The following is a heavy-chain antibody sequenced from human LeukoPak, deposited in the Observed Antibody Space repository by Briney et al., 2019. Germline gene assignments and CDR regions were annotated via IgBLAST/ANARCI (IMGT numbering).Heavy chain of an antibody. CDR1: GFTFSSYS. CDR2: IKSKTDGGTT. Sequence: GGSLRLSCAASGFTFSSYSMNWVRQAPGKGLEWVGRIKSKTDGGTTDYAAPVKGRFTISRDDSKNTLYLQMNSLKTEDTAVYYCTTYYYDSSGYYLGLDYWGQGTLVTVSS. D-gene: IGHD3-22*01. V-gene: IGHV3-15*07. CDR3: TTYYYDSSGYYLGLDY. J-gene: IGHJ4*02.